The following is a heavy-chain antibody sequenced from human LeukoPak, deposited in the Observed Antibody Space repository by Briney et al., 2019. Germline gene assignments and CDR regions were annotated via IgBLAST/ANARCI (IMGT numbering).Heavy chain of an antibody. CDR2: MWYDGSNK. CDR3: ARELLGYCSSTSCYTPWFDP. Sequence: GGSLRLSCAASGFTFSNYGMHWVRQAPGKGLEWVAVMWYDGSNKYYTDSVKGRFTISRDNSKNTLYLQMNSLRAEDTAMYYCARELLGYCSSTSCYTPWFDPWGQGTLVTVSS. V-gene: IGHV3-33*01. CDR1: GFTFSNYG. D-gene: IGHD2-2*02. J-gene: IGHJ5*02.